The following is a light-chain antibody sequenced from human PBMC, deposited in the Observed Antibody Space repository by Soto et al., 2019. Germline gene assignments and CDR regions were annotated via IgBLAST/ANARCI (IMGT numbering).Light chain of an antibody. J-gene: IGLJ1*01. Sequence: QSALTQPASASGSPGQSITISCTGTSTDVGSYNLVSWYQRHPGKAPKLIIFEGNKRPSGVSNLFSGSKSASTASLTISGLQAEDEADYYCCSYARSSKYVFGTGTKLTVL. CDR1: STDVGSYNL. CDR3: CSYARSSKYV. V-gene: IGLV2-23*01. CDR2: EGN.